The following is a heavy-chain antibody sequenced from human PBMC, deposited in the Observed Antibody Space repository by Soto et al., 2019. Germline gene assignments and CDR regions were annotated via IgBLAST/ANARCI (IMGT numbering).Heavy chain of an antibody. V-gene: IGHV3-53*01. J-gene: IGHJ6*02. CDR2: IYSGGST. CDR3: ARGAGMDVYGMDV. Sequence: GGSLRLSCAASGFTVSSNYMSWVRQAPGKGLEWVSVIYSGGSTYYADSVKGRFTISRDNSKNTLYLQMNSLRAEDTAVYYCARGAGMDVYGMDVWGQGTTVTVSS. CDR1: GFTVSSNY.